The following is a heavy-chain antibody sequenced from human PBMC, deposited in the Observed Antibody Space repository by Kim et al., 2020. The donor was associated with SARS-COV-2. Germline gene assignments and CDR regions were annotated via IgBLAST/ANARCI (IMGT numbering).Heavy chain of an antibody. Sequence: GGSLRLSCAASGFTFGGYAMHWVRQAPGKGLEWVSPINWNSGIISYADSVKGQFTITIYNAKTSMSPQMHSMNAEDTAIYYCSKGGGSGSSRPFVDSGQG. J-gene: IGHJ1*01. CDR3: SKGGGSGSSRPFVD. D-gene: IGHD3-10*01. V-gene: IGHV3-9*01. CDR1: GFTFGGYA. CDR2: INWNSGII.